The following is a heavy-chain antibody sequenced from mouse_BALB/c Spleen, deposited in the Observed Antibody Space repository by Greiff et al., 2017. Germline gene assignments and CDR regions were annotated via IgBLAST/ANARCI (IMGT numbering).Heavy chain of an antibody. D-gene: IGHD4-1*01. CDR3: ARGVNWVYAMDY. J-gene: IGHJ4*01. V-gene: IGHV5-17*02. CDR1: GFTFSSFG. Sequence: EVQRVESGGGLVQPGGSRKLSCAASGFTFSSFGMHWVRQAPEKGLEWVAYISSGSSTIYYADTVKGRFTISRDNPKNTLFLQMTSLRSEDTAMYYCARGVNWVYAMDYWGQGTSVTVSS. CDR2: ISSGSSTI.